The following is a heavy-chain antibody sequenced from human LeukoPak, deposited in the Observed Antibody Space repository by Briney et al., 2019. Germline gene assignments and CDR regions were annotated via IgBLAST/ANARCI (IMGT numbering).Heavy chain of an antibody. CDR2: ISAYNGNT. CDR3: ARGLRITMVRGVTSYGMDV. CDR1: GYTFTSYG. D-gene: IGHD3-10*01. J-gene: IGHJ6*02. Sequence: ASVKVSCKASGYTFTSYGISWVRQAPGQGLEWMGWISAYNGNTNYAQKLQGRVTMTTDTSTSTAYMELRSLRSDDTAVYYCARGLRITMVRGVTSYGMDVWGQGTTVTVSS. V-gene: IGHV1-18*01.